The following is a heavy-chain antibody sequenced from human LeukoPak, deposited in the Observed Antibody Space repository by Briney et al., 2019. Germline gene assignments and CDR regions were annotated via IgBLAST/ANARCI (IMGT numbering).Heavy chain of an antibody. CDR1: GGSISSGSSY. CDR2: IYASGST. V-gene: IGHV4-61*02. D-gene: IGHD2-2*03. CDR3: ARFTGYCSSPSCYPNAFDI. Sequence: SQTLSLTCTVSGGSISSGSSYWTWIRQPAGKGLEWIGRIYASGSTNYNPSLKSRVTISVDTSKNQFSLKLSSGTAADTAVYYCARFTGYCSSPSCYPNAFDIWGQGTMVTVSS. J-gene: IGHJ3*02.